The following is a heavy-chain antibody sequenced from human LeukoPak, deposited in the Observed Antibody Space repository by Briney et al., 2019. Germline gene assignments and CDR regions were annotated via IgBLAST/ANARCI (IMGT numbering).Heavy chain of an antibody. Sequence: PSETLSLTCTVSGHSISSDYYWGWFRQPPGKGLEWIGEIYHSGSTNYNPSLKSRVTISVDKSKNQFSLKLSSVTAADTAVYYCAAYDFWSGYSYYFDHWGQGILVTVSS. CDR1: GHSISSDYY. CDR2: IYHSGST. J-gene: IGHJ4*02. D-gene: IGHD3-3*01. CDR3: AAYDFWSGYSYYFDH. V-gene: IGHV4-38-2*02.